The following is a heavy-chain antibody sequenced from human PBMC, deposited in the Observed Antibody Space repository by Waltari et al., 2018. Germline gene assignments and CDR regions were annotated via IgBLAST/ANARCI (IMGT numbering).Heavy chain of an antibody. CDR3: ARVAHSSGWYGRWFEP. V-gene: IGHV1-69*13. CDR1: GGTFSSYA. CDR2: ISPSLGTE. Sequence: QVQLVQSGAEGKKPGSSVKVSCKASGGTFSSYAISWVRQAPGQGLEWMGRISPSLGTENYGQKIKGRVTITADKSTSTAYVELSSLRSEDTAVYYGARVAHSSGWYGRWFEPWGQGTLVTVSS. J-gene: IGHJ5*02. D-gene: IGHD6-19*01.